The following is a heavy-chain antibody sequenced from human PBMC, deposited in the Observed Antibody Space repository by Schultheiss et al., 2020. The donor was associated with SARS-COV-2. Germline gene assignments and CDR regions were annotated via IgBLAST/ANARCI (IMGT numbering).Heavy chain of an antibody. Sequence: GGSLRLSCAASGFTFSSYWMSWVRQAPGKGLEWVANIKQDGSEKYYVDSVKGRFTISRDNAKNSLYLQMNSLRAEDTAVYYCARIGGYSYGYVDYYYYYMDVWGKGTTVTVSS. CDR3: ARIGGYSYGYVDYYYYYMDV. CDR2: IKQDGSEK. CDR1: GFTFSSYW. J-gene: IGHJ6*03. V-gene: IGHV3-7*01. D-gene: IGHD5-18*01.